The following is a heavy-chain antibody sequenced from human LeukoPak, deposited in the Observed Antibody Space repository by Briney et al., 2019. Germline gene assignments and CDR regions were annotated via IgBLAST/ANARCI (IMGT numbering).Heavy chain of an antibody. Sequence: GASVKVSCKVSGYTFTSYYMHWVRQAPGQGLEWMGIINPSGGSTSYAQKFQGRVTMTRDMSTSTVYMELSSLRSEDTAVYYCARADYYDSSGSDSLGYYYYMDVWGKGTTVTVSS. CDR1: GYTFTSYY. CDR2: INPSGGST. V-gene: IGHV1-46*01. D-gene: IGHD3-22*01. CDR3: ARADYYDSSGSDSLGYYYYMDV. J-gene: IGHJ6*03.